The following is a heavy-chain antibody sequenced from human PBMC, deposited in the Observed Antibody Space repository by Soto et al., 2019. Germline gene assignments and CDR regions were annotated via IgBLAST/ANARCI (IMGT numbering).Heavy chain of an antibody. CDR1: GASITSSGYY. Sequence: QVQLQESGPGLVKPSQTLSLTCTLSGASITSSGYYWSWIRLHPGEGLEWIGYIYYRGTTYYNPSLKSPVTISTDTSKKEFSLTLTSVTAAYTAVYYCARATESHYFDYWGRGILVTVTS. V-gene: IGHV4-31*01. CDR2: IYYRGTT. J-gene: IGHJ4*02. CDR3: ARATESHYFDY.